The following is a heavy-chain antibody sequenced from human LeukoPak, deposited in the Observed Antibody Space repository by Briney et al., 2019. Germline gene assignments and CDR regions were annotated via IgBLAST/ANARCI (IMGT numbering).Heavy chain of an antibody. CDR1: SGSFSGYY. CDR2: ISGSGGST. Sequence: ETLSLTCAVYSGSFSGYYWSWIRQPPGKGLEWVSAISGSGGSTYYADSVKGRFTISRDNSKNTLYLQMNSLRAEDTAVYYCAKDDAFDIWGQGTMVTVSS. CDR3: AKDDAFDI. J-gene: IGHJ3*02. V-gene: IGHV3-23*01.